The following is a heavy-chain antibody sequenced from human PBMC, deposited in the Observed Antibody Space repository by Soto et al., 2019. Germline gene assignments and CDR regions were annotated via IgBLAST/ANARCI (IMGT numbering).Heavy chain of an antibody. CDR2: IYPGDSDT. J-gene: IGHJ5*02. CDR1: GYSFTSYW. D-gene: IGHD3-10*01. V-gene: IGHV5-51*01. Sequence: PGESLKISCKGSGYSFTSYWIGWVRQMPGKGLEWMGIIYPGDSDTRYSPSFQGQVTISADKSISTAYLQWSSLKASDTAMYYCARPKYYYGSGPNWFDPWGQGTLVTVSS. CDR3: ARPKYYYGSGPNWFDP.